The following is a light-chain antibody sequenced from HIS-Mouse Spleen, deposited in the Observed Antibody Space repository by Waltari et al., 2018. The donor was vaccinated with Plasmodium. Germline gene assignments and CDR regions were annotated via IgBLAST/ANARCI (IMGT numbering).Light chain of an antibody. J-gene: IGLJ2*01. CDR1: SSDVGGYNY. CDR3: SSYAGSNNLV. V-gene: IGLV2-8*01. CDR2: EVS. Sequence: QSALTQPPSASGSPGQSVTISCTGTSSDVGGYNYVSWYQQHPGKAPQLMVYEVSKRPAGGPDRFSGSKSGNTASLTVAGRQAEDEADYYCSSYAGSNNLVFGGGNKLTVL.